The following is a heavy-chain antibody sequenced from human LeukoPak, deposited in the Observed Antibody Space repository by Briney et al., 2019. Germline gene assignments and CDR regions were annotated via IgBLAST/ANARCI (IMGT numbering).Heavy chain of an antibody. CDR3: ASYLYYYDSSGYYYVGPHDY. V-gene: IGHV1-2*02. CDR2: INPNSGGT. J-gene: IGHJ4*02. D-gene: IGHD3-22*01. Sequence: ASVKVSCKASGYTFTGYYMHWVRQAPGQGLEWMGWINPNSGGTNYAQKFQGRVTMTRDTSISTAYMELSRLRSDDTAVYYCASYLYYYDSSGYYYVGPHDYWGQGTLVTVST. CDR1: GYTFTGYY.